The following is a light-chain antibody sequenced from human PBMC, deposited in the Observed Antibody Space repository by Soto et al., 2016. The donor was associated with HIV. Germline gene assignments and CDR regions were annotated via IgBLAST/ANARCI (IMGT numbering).Light chain of an antibody. Sequence: SYELTQSPSVSVAPGKTARIACGGNNIGSKSVHWYQQKPGQAPVLVVYDDSDRPSGIPERFSGSNSGNSATLTISRVEAGDEADYFCQVWDSSTNHVVFGGRTKLTVL. J-gene: IGLJ2*01. CDR3: QVWDSSTNHVV. V-gene: IGLV3-21*03. CDR1: NIGSKS. CDR2: DDS.